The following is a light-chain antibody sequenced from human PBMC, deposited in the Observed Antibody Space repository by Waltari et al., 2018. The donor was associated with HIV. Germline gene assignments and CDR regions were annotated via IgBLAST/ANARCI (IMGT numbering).Light chain of an antibody. Sequence: QSALTQPASVSGSPGQSITISCTGTSSDLGGYNYVSWYQQHPGKAPKLMIYDVSYRPSGVSNRFSGSKSGNTASLTISGLQAEDEADYYCSSYTSSSTLYVVFGGGTKLTVL. V-gene: IGLV2-14*01. J-gene: IGLJ2*01. CDR1: SSDLGGYNY. CDR3: SSYTSSSTLYVV. CDR2: DVS.